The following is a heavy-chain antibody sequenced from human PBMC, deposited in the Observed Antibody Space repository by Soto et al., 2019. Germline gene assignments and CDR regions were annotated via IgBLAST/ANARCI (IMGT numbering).Heavy chain of an antibody. CDR2: IDPSDSYT. D-gene: IGHD6-6*01. Sequence: GESLKISCQGSGYSFTSYWISWVRQMPGKGLEWMGRIDPSDSYTNYSPSFQGHVTISADKSISTAYLQWSSLKASDTAMYYCATTNPSSSSYYYYYGMDVWGQGTTVTVSS. J-gene: IGHJ6*02. CDR3: ATTNPSSSSYYYYYGMDV. V-gene: IGHV5-10-1*01. CDR1: GYSFTSYW.